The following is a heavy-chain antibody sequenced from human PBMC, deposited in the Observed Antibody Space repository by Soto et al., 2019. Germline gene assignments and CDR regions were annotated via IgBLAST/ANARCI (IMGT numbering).Heavy chain of an antibody. CDR2: ISSSSSTT. J-gene: IGHJ4*02. Sequence: EVPLVESGGGLVQPGGSLRLSCAASGFTFSYHTMNWVRQAPGKGLEWISYISSSSSTTYYADSVKGRFTISRDNAKNSLYLQMNSLRAEDTAVYYCATYYASGSAFDYWGQGTLVTVSS. CDR1: GFTFSYHT. V-gene: IGHV3-48*01. CDR3: ATYYASGSAFDY. D-gene: IGHD3-10*01.